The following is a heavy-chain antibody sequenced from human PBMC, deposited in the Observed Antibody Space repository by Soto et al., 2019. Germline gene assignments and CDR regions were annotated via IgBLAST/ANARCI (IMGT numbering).Heavy chain of an antibody. D-gene: IGHD2-21*02. CDR2: ISGSGGGT. CDR3: AKVAIGDSYYYGMDV. J-gene: IGHJ6*02. V-gene: IGHV3-23*01. Sequence: EVQLLESGGGLVQPGGSLRLSCAAYGFTFTSFTMNWSRQAPGDGLEWVSGISGSGGGTYYADSVKGRFTISRDNSENTVYLQMNSLRAEDTAVYYCAKVAIGDSYYYGMDVWGPGTTVTVSS. CDR1: GFTFTSFT.